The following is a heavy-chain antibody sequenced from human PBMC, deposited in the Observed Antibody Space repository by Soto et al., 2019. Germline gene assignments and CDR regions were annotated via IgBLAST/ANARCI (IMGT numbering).Heavy chain of an antibody. CDR2: IRDRAYNYAT. J-gene: IGHJ4*02. Sequence: EVLLVESGGGVVQPGGSLKLSCVASGFVFKDSSIHWVRQASGKGLEWVGRIRDRAYNYATAYTASVKGRFTISRDDSTNTAYLKMNSRRPEDTALYYCTSLISAAQDYWGQGTLVTVSS. V-gene: IGHV3-73*01. CDR1: GFVFKDSS. D-gene: IGHD3-10*01. CDR3: TSLISAAQDY.